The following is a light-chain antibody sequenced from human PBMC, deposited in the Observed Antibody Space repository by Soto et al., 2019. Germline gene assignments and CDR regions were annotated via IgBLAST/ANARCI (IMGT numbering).Light chain of an antibody. Sequence: EIVMTQSPATLYVSPGERATLSCRASQSVNTHLACYQQKPGQPPRLLIYGASTKATAIPASLSGSGSRREFSLTISSLQSEDFAVYYCQQYNNWPPGTFGQGTKVDIK. CDR2: GAS. V-gene: IGKV3-15*01. J-gene: IGKJ1*01. CDR1: QSVNTH. CDR3: QQYNNWPPGT.